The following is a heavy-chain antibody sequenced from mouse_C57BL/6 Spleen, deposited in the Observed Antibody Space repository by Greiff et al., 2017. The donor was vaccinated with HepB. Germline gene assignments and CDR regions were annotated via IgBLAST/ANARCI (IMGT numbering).Heavy chain of an antibody. J-gene: IGHJ2*01. CDR2: IYPGDGDT. CDR1: GYAFSSSW. D-gene: IGHD1-1*01. Sequence: QVQLQQSGPELVKPGASVKISCKASGYAFSSSWMNWVKQRPGKGLEWIGRIYPGDGDTNYNGKFKGKATLTADKSSSTAYMQLSSLTSEDSAVYFCAPLYYYGSQYYFDYWGQGTTLTVSS. V-gene: IGHV1-82*01. CDR3: APLYYYGSQYYFDY.